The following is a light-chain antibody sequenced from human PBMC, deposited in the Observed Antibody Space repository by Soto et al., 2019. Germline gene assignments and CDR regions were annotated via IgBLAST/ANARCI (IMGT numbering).Light chain of an antibody. CDR2: WAS. J-gene: IGKJ4*01. CDR3: QQYYTTLT. CDR1: QSVLYNSDNKNY. Sequence: DIVMTQSPDSLAGSLGERATINCKSSQSVLYNSDNKNYLAWYQQKPGQPPKLLIYWASTRDSGVPDRFSGSGSGADFTLTISSLQAEDVAVYYCQQYYTTLTFGGGTKVEIK. V-gene: IGKV4-1*01.